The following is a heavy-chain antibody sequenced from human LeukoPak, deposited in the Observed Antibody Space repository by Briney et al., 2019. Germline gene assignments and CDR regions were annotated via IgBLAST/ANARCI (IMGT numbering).Heavy chain of an antibody. Sequence: GGSLRLSCAASGFTFSDYYMSWIRQAPGKGLEWVSYISSSSSYTNYADSVKGRFTISRDNAKNSLYLQMNSLRAEDTAVYYCARELIVAAGNDYWGQGTLVTVSS. CDR1: GFTFSDYY. J-gene: IGHJ4*02. CDR3: ARELIVAAGNDY. D-gene: IGHD6-13*01. V-gene: IGHV3-11*06. CDR2: ISSSSSYT.